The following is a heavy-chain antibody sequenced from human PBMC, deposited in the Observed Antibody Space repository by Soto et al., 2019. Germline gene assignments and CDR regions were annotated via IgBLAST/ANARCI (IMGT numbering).Heavy chain of an antibody. D-gene: IGHD3-3*01. CDR3: AKDLIFLEWLLEDDAFDI. CDR2: ISYDGSNK. Sequence: GGSLRLSCAASGFTFSSYGMHWVRQAPGKGLEWVAVISYDGSNKYYADSVKGRFTISRENSKNTLYLQMNSLRAEETAVYYCAKDLIFLEWLLEDDAFDIWGQGTMVTVSS. V-gene: IGHV3-30*18. J-gene: IGHJ3*02. CDR1: GFTFSSYG.